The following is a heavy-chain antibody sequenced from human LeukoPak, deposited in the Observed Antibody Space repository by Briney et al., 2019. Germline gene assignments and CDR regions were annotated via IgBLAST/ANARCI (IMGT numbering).Heavy chain of an antibody. D-gene: IGHD5-18*01. Sequence: GRSLRLSCAASGFTFSSYAMHWVRQAPGKGLEWVAVISYDGSNKYYADSVKGRFTISRDNSKNTLYLQMNSLRAEDTAVYYCATPRYSYGNNFTDYWGQGTLVTVPS. CDR2: ISYDGSNK. CDR3: ATPRYSYGNNFTDY. CDR1: GFTFSSYA. J-gene: IGHJ4*02. V-gene: IGHV3-30*04.